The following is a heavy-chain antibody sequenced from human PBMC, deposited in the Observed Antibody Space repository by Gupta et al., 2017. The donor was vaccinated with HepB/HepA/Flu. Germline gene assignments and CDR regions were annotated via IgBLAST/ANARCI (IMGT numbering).Heavy chain of an antibody. V-gene: IGHV3-48*03. CDR2: INTNGRTI. J-gene: IGHJ4*02. D-gene: IGHD5-12*01. CDR1: GFTFSSYE. CDR3: VRDESAYNGYDLVRGYFDL. Sequence: EVQLLEFGGGLAQPGGSLRLSCAASGFTFSSYELNWVRQAPGKGLEWVSYINTNGRTIYYADSVKGRFTIFRDNAKSSLYLQMNSLRVEDTAVYYCVRDESAYNGYDLVRGYFDLWGQGTLVTVPS.